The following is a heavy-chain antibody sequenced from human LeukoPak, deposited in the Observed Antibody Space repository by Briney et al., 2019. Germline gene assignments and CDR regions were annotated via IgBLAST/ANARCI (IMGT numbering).Heavy chain of an antibody. V-gene: IGHV7-4-1*02. CDR2: INTNTGNP. CDR1: GYTFTSYA. Sequence: ASVKVSCKASGYTFTSYAMNWVRQAPGQGLEWMGWINTNTGNPTYAQGFTGRFVFSLDTSVSTAYLQISSLKAEDTAVYYCARGEIAAAVWYFDLWGRGTLVTVSS. J-gene: IGHJ2*01. CDR3: ARGEIAAAVWYFDL. D-gene: IGHD6-13*01.